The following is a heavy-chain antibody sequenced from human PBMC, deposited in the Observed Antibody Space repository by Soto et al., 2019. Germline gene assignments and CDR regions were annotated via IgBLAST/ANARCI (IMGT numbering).Heavy chain of an antibody. Sequence: GGSLRLSCAASGFTFEDYAMHWVRQVPGKGLEWVSGINWNSGSIGYGDSVKGRFAISRDNAKNSLHLQMNSLSAEDTAFYYCVKDESINWYSGHFRHWGQGILVTVSS. CDR1: GFTFEDYA. CDR3: VKDESINWYSGHFRH. CDR2: INWNSGSI. D-gene: IGHD6-13*01. J-gene: IGHJ1*01. V-gene: IGHV3-9*01.